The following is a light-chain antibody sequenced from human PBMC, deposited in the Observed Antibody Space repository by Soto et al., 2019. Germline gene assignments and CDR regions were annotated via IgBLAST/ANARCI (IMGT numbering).Light chain of an antibody. CDR3: QQRSDWPPFT. CDR2: DAS. J-gene: IGKJ5*01. V-gene: IGKV3-11*01. Sequence: DTVLTQSPAALSLSPGETATLSCRASQSVRAHLAWYQHKPGQAPSLLIYDASYMATGVPLRFSGSSSGTDFTPTISSLESGESATYYCQQRSDWPPFTFGQGTRLEIK. CDR1: QSVRAH.